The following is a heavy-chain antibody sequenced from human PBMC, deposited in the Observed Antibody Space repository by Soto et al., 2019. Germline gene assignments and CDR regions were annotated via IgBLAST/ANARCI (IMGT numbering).Heavy chain of an antibody. Sequence: ASVKVSCKSSGYAFTGYYIHWVRQAPGQGLEWMGWINPNSGDTNYAQKFQGRVTMTRDTSFSTAYMELSSLRSDDTAVYYCATRYSYVHFWGQGTLVTVPS. J-gene: IGHJ4*02. D-gene: IGHD5-18*01. CDR2: INPNSGDT. CDR3: ATRYSYVHF. V-gene: IGHV1-2*02. CDR1: GYAFTGYY.